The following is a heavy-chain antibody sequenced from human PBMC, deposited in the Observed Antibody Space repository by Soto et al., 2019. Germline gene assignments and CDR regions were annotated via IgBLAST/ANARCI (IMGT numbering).Heavy chain of an antibody. J-gene: IGHJ6*02. CDR3: AHSPTSYYYDSSGLYMDV. V-gene: IGHV2-5*08. D-gene: IGHD3-22*01. Sequence: TLSLTCAVYGGSFSGQYWSWIRQPPGKGLEWLALIYWDDDKRYSPSLKSRLTITKDTSKNQVVLTMTNMDPVDTATYYCAHSPTSYYYDSSGLYMDVWGQGTTVTVSS. CDR1: GGSFSGQY. CDR2: IYWDDDK.